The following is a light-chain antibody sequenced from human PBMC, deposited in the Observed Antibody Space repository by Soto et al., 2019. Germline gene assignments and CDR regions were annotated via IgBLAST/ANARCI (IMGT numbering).Light chain of an antibody. J-gene: IGKJ1*01. CDR1: QSVSSSY. V-gene: IGKV3-20*01. CDR2: GAS. CDR3: QQHGSSSWT. Sequence: EIVLTQSPGTLSLSPGERATLSCRASQSVSSSYLAWYQQKPGQAPRLLIHGASSRATGIPDRFSGSGSGTDFTLTISRLEADDFAVYYCQQHGSSSWTFGQGTKVEIK.